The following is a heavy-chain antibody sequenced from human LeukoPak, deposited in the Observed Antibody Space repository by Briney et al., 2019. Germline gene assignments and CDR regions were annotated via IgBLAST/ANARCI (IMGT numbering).Heavy chain of an antibody. Sequence: SETLSLTCTVSGGSISGYFWCWIRQPPGKGLEWIGYIYYSGSSGSTHYNPSLRSRVTISVDTSKNQFSLKLSSVTAADTAVYYCARDISSSSWFSNWFDPWGQGTLVTVSS. J-gene: IGHJ5*02. V-gene: IGHV4-59*01. CDR2: IYYSGSSGST. CDR3: ARDISSSSWFSNWFDP. D-gene: IGHD6-13*01. CDR1: GGSISGYF.